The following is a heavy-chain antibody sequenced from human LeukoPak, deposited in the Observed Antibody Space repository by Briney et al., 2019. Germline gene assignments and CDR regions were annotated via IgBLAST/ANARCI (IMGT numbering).Heavy chain of an antibody. Sequence: GGSLRLSCAASGFTFSSYWMTWVRQAPGKGLEWVANIKPDGSVGYYVDSVRGRFIISRDNAGNSLYLQLNSLRVEDTAVYYCARGHYDVLAASYKWTPDYWGQGTLVTVSS. V-gene: IGHV3-7*01. CDR1: GFTFSSYW. D-gene: IGHD3-9*01. J-gene: IGHJ4*02. CDR3: ARGHYDVLAASYKWTPDY. CDR2: IKPDGSVG.